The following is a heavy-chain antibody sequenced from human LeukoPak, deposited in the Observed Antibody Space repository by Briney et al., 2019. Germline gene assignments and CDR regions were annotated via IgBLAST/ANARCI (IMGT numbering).Heavy chain of an antibody. V-gene: IGHV4-31*03. Sequence: TLSLICTVSGGSISSGGYYWSWIRQHPGKGLEWIGYIYYSGSTYYNPSLKSRVTISVDTSKNQFSLKLSSVTAADTAVYYCARETPGDYVVGYYYYGMDVWGQGTTVTVSS. J-gene: IGHJ6*02. CDR2: IYYSGST. CDR1: GGSISSGGYY. CDR3: ARETPGDYVVGYYYYGMDV. D-gene: IGHD2-15*01.